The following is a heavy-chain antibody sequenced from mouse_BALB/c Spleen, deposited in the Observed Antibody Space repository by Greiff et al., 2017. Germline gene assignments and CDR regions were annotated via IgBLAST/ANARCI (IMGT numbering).Heavy chain of an antibody. CDR3: AREGPDYGYVAWFAY. V-gene: IGHV2-9*02. D-gene: IGHD1-2*01. CDR1: GFSLTSYG. J-gene: IGHJ3*01. CDR2: IWAGGST. Sequence: QVQLKESGPGLVAPSQSLSITCTVSGFSLTSYGVHWVRQPPGKGLEWLGVIWAGGSTNYNSALMSRLSISKDNSKSQVFLKMNSLQTDDTAMYYCAREGPDYGYVAWFAYWGQGTLVTVSA.